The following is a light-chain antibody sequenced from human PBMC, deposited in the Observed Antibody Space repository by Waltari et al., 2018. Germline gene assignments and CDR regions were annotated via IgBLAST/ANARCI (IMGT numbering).Light chain of an antibody. J-gene: IGLJ3*02. CDR1: SSAGGGDSR. CDR2: AIT. Sequence: QPALTQPASVSGSPGQSITIPGPGTSSAGGGDSRVSWYQQAPGTAPKVLLYAITNRPSGVSNRFYGYKSGNTATRTISGLQHEDEADYYCSSYTSSDTGVFGGGTKLTVL. V-gene: IGLV2-14*01. CDR3: SSYTSSDTGV.